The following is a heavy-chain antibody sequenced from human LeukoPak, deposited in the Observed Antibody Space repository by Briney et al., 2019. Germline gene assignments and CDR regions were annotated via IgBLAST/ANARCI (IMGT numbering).Heavy chain of an antibody. CDR1: GGSISSSSYY. D-gene: IGHD1-14*01. Sequence: SETLSLTCTVSGGSISSSSYYWSWIRQPPGKGLEWIGEINHSGSTNYNPSLKSRVTISVDTSKNQFSLKLSSVTAADTAVYYCTEGDDYWGQGTLVTVSS. CDR2: INHSGST. V-gene: IGHV4-39*07. CDR3: TEGDDY. J-gene: IGHJ4*02.